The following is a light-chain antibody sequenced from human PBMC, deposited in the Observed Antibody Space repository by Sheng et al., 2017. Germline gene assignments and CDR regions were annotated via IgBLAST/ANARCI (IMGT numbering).Light chain of an antibody. Sequence: QSVLTQPPSASGTPGQRVSLSCSGSSSNIGRYPVNWYQHLPGTAPKFLIYGNNQRPSGVPDRFSGSKSGASASLVISGLQAEDEADYYCQSYDSSLSGSVFGGGTKLTVL. CDR2: GNN. CDR3: QSYDSSLSGSV. J-gene: IGLJ3*02. CDR1: SSNIGRYP. V-gene: IGLV1-44*01.